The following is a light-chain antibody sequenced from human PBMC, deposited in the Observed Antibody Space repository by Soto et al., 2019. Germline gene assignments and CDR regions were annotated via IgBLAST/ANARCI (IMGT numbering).Light chain of an antibody. V-gene: IGLV1-40*01. CDR1: SSNIGAGYD. J-gene: IGLJ3*02. Sequence: QAVVTQPPSVSGAPGQRVTISCTGSSSNIGAGYDVHWYQQLPGTAPKLLIYGNSNRPSGVPDRFSGSKSGTSASLAITGLQAEDDADYYCQSYDSSLSAWVFGGGTKLTVL. CDR3: QSYDSSLSAWV. CDR2: GNS.